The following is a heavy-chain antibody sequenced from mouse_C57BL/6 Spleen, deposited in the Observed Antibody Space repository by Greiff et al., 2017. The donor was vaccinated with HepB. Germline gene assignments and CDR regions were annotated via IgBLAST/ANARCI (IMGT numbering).Heavy chain of an antibody. CDR3: ARHEDRDYGSSYSAWFAY. CDR1: GYTFTEYT. D-gene: IGHD1-1*01. V-gene: IGHV1-62-2*01. Sequence: VQLQQSGAELVKPGASVKLSCKASGYTFTEYTIHWVKQRSGQGLEWIGWFYPGSGSIKYNEKFKDKATLTADKSSSTVYMELSRCTSEDSAVYFCARHEDRDYGSSYSAWFAYWGQGTLVTVSA. J-gene: IGHJ3*01. CDR2: FYPGSGSI.